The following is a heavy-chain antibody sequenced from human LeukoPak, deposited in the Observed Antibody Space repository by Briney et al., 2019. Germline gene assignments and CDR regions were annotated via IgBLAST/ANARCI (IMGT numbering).Heavy chain of an antibody. CDR1: GYTFTGYY. CDR3: ARDGVFSGYDSIHFDY. CDR2: INPNSGGT. V-gene: IGHV1-2*02. Sequence: GASVKVCCKASGYTFTGYYMHWVRQAPGQGLEWMGWINPNSGGTNYAQKFQGRVTMTRDTSISTAYMELSRLRSDDTAVYYCARDGVFSGYDSIHFDYWGQGTLVTVSS. D-gene: IGHD5-12*01. J-gene: IGHJ4*02.